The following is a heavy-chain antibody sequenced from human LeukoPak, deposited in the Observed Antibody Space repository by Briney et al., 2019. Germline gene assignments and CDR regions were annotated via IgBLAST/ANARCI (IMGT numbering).Heavy chain of an antibody. CDR3: ARAYYGSGSYYSYYYYGMDV. CDR2: MNPNSGNT. J-gene: IGHJ6*02. Sequence: ASVKVSCKASGYTSTSYDINWVRQATGQGLEWMGWMNPNSGNTGYAQKFQGRVTMTRNTSISTAYMELSSLRSEDTAVYYCARAYYGSGSYYSYYYYGMDVWGQGTTVTVSS. V-gene: IGHV1-8*01. CDR1: GYTSTSYD. D-gene: IGHD3-10*01.